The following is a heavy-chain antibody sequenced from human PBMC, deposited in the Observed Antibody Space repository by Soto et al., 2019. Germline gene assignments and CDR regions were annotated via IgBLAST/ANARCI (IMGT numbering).Heavy chain of an antibody. CDR2: TYYRSKWFN. Sequence: SQTLSLTCAISGDSVSTNSATWDWIRQSPSRGLEWLGRTYYRSKWFNDYAVSVKGRISINPDTSNNQFSLKLSSVTAADTAVYYCARHKVPLRSLNWFDPWGQGTLVTVSS. CDR3: ARHKVPLRSLNWFDP. J-gene: IGHJ5*02. CDR1: GDSVSTNSAT. V-gene: IGHV6-1*01.